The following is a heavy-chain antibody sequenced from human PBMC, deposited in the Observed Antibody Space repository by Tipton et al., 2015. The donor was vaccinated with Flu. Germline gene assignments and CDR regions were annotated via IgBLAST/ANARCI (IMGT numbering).Heavy chain of an antibody. Sequence: SLRLSCAASGFTFNSYWMQWVRQAPGKGLEWVANIRQDGNEKYYVDSVKGRFTTSRDNAKNSLYLEMNYLRGEDTAVYYCARRYFDLWGRGTLVTVSS. J-gene: IGHJ2*01. V-gene: IGHV3-7*01. CDR2: IRQDGNEK. CDR1: GFTFNSYW. CDR3: ARRYFDL.